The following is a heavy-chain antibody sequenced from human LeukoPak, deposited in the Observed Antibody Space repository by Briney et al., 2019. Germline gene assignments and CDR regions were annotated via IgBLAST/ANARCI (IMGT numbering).Heavy chain of an antibody. CDR1: GFTFDDYA. CDR3: ARCGLPFFYYYMDV. D-gene: IGHD2-21*01. V-gene: IGHV3-9*01. J-gene: IGHJ6*03. CDR2: ISWNSGSI. Sequence: GRSLRLSCAASGFTFDDYAMHWVRQAPGKGLEWVSGISWNSGSIGYADSVKGRFTISRDNAKNSLYLQMNSLRAEDTAVYYCARCGLPFFYYYMDVWGKGTTVTVSS.